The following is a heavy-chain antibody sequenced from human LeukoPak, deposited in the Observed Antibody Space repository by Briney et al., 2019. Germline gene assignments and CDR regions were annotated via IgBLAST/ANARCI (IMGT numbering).Heavy chain of an antibody. J-gene: IGHJ5*01. Sequence: GGPLSLSFPPPDSTLITYWMSWFGRAQGKGRKGGPNKNQDGIEKYYVDSVRGRFTVSRDNRENSLYLHLNSLGVEDTAVYYCARGSVVDESGSYYRWFDLWGQGSLVTVS. CDR3: ARGSVVDESGSYYRWFDL. CDR1: DSTLITYW. D-gene: IGHD3-10*01. CDR2: KNQDGIEK. V-gene: IGHV3-7*01.